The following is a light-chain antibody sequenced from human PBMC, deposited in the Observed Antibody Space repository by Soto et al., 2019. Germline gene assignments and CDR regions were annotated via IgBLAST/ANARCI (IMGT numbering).Light chain of an antibody. CDR3: QQNSFY. J-gene: IGKJ3*01. CDR1: PNIHPW. Sequence: DIQLTQSPSTLSASVGDRVTITCRARPNIHPWLAWFPLKPGQAPKLLVYNASSLVSGVPSRFAASGSETEFTLTIDSLQPDDFATYYCQQNSFYVGRGAKVDIK. V-gene: IGKV1-5*01. CDR2: NAS.